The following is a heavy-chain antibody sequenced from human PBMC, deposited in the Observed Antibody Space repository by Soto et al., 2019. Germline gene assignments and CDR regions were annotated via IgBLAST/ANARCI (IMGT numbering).Heavy chain of an antibody. J-gene: IGHJ6*02. CDR1: GGSISSGDYY. Sequence: KPSETLSLTCTVSGGSISSGDYYWSWIRQPPGKGLEWIGYIYYSGSTYYNPSLKSRVTISVDTSKNQFSLKLSSVTAADTAVYYCAREVRYGDYSGMDVWGQGTTVTVSS. CDR2: IYYSGST. D-gene: IGHD4-17*01. V-gene: IGHV4-30-4*02. CDR3: AREVRYGDYSGMDV.